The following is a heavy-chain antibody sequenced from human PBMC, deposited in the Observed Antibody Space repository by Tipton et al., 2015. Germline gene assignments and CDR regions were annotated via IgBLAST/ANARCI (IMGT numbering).Heavy chain of an antibody. J-gene: IGHJ4*02. D-gene: IGHD4-23*01. CDR3: ARARGRHGGLLDS. CDR1: SDSINKYY. V-gene: IGHV4-59*01. Sequence: TLSLTCTVSSDSINKYYWSWIRQPPGKELEWIGYIHYSGSTNYNPSLKSRLTISVDTSKSQFSLKLTSVTAADTAMYYCARARGRHGGLLDSWGQGTLVIVSS. CDR2: IHYSGST.